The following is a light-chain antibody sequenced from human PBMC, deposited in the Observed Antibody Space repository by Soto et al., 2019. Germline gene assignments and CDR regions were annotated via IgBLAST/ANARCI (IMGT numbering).Light chain of an antibody. CDR2: EVS. CDR1: SSDVGGYNY. J-gene: IGLJ1*01. Sequence: QSVLTQPASVSGSPGQSITISCTGTSSDVGGYNYVSWYQQHPGKAPKLMIYEVSNRPSGVSNRFSGSKSGNTASLTISGLQAEDEADYYWSSYTSSSPPYVFGTGTKLTVL. CDR3: SSYTSSSPPYV. V-gene: IGLV2-14*01.